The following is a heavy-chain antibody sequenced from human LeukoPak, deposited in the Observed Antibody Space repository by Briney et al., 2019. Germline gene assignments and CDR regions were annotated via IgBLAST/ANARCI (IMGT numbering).Heavy chain of an antibody. V-gene: IGHV3-21*01. CDR1: GFTFSSYS. D-gene: IGHD1-26*01. CDR2: ISSSSSYI. J-gene: IGHJ4*02. Sequence: TGGSLRLSCAASGFTFSSYSMNWVRQAPGKGLEWVSSISSSSSYIYYADSVKGRSTISRDNAKNSLYLQMNSLRAEDTAVYYCARSPGEWEPMYYFDCWGQGTLVTVSS. CDR3: ARSPGEWEPMYYFDC.